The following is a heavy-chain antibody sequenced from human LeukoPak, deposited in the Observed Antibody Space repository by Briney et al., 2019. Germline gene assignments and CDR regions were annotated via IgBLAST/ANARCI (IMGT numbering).Heavy chain of an antibody. CDR3: ARGPPQYFDWLWYMDV. CDR1: GYTFTSYG. J-gene: IGHJ6*03. CDR2: MNPNSGNT. V-gene: IGHV1-8*03. Sequence: ASVKVSCKASGYTFTSYGISWVRQAPGQGLEWMGWMNPNSGNTGYAQKFQGRVTITRNTSISTAYMELSSLRSEDTAVYYCARGPPQYFDWLWYMDVWGKGTTVTVSS. D-gene: IGHD3-9*01.